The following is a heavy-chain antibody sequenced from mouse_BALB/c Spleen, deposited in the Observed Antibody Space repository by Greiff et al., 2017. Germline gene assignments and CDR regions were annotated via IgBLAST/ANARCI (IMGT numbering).Heavy chain of an antibody. CDR2: IRSKSNNYAT. CDR3: IYDGDYAMDY. CDR1: GFTFNTYA. J-gene: IGHJ4*01. V-gene: IGHV10-1*02. D-gene: IGHD2-3*01. Sequence: EVQLVESGGGLVQPKGSLKLSCAASGFTFNTYAMNWVRQAPGKGLEWVARIRSKSNNYATYYADSVKDRFTISRDDSQSMLYLQMNNLKTEDTAMYYCIYDGDYAMDYWGQGTSVTVSS.